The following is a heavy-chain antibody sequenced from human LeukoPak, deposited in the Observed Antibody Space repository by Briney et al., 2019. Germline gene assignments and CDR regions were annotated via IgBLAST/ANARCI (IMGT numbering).Heavy chain of an antibody. CDR1: GGSISSRGYY. Sequence: SETLSLTCTVSGGSISSRGYYWSWIRQPPGKGLEWMWYIYYTGSTNYNPSLKSRVTISVDTSKNQFSLKLSSVTAADTAVYYCARASGGYYNNWFDPWGQGTLVTVSS. CDR2: IYYTGST. V-gene: IGHV4-61*08. CDR3: ARASGGYYNNWFDP. J-gene: IGHJ5*02. D-gene: IGHD3-22*01.